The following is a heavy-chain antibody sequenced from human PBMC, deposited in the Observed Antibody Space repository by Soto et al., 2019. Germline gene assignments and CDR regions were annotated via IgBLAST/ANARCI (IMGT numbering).Heavy chain of an antibody. CDR3: VNTRGLIDY. Sequence: DVQLLESGGGLVQPGGSLRLSCAASGFPFDIYTMSWVRQAPGKGLEWVSLIGGSGGGTNYAASVRGRFTTTRDNSKNTLYLHMRSLRPEDTAMYYCVNTRGLIDYWGQGTLVTVSS. V-gene: IGHV3-23*01. CDR2: IGGSGGGT. CDR1: GFPFDIYT. J-gene: IGHJ4*02. D-gene: IGHD1-1*01.